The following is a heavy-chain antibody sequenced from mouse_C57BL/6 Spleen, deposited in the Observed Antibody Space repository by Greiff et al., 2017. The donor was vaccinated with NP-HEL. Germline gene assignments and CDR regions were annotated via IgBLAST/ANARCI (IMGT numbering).Heavy chain of an antibody. V-gene: IGHV5-6*01. Sequence: DVHLVESGGDLVKPGGSLKLSCAASGFTFSSYGMSWVRQTPDKRLEWVATISSGGSSTYYPASVKGRFTISRDNAKNTLYLQMSSLKSEDTAMYYCARPGDYFDYWGQGTTLTVSS. J-gene: IGHJ2*01. CDR2: ISSGGSST. CDR1: GFTFSSYG. CDR3: ARPGDYFDY.